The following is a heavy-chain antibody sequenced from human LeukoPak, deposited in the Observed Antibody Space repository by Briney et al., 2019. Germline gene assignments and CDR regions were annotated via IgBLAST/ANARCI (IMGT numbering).Heavy chain of an antibody. CDR3: ARALSSGWFSPWFDP. J-gene: IGHJ5*02. V-gene: IGHV1-2*06. CDR2: INPNSGGT. D-gene: IGHD6-19*01. CDR1: GGTFSSYA. Sequence: RASVKVSCKASGGTFSSYAISWVRQAPGQGLEWMGRINPNSGGTNYAQKFQGRVTMTRDTSISTAYMELSRLRSDDTAVYYCARALSSGWFSPWFDPWGQGTLVTVSS.